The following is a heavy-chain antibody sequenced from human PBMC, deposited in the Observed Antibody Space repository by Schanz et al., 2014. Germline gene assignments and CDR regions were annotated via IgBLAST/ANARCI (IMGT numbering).Heavy chain of an antibody. V-gene: IGHV1-46*01. CDR1: GYTFTSDS. CDR2: INPSGGST. Sequence: QVQLVQSGAEVKKPGASVKVSCKASGYTFTSDSMHWVRQAPGQGLEWMGMINPSGGSTTYAQKFQGWVTMTRDTSISTAYMELRSLRSDDTAVYYCATGPSGSLDYWGQGTLVTVSS. J-gene: IGHJ4*02. CDR3: ATGPSGSLDY. D-gene: IGHD3-10*01.